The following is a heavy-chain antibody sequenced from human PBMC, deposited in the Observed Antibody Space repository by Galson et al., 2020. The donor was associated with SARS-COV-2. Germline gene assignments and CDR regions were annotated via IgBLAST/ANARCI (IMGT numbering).Heavy chain of an antibody. J-gene: IGHJ4*02. CDR1: GFTFGNYP. CDR3: AKDVYDGNGYSPGAAY. V-gene: IGHV3-9*01. CDR2: VSGNSECR. D-gene: IGHD3-22*01. Sequence: TGGSLRLSCAASGFTFGNYPMHWVRQGPGKGLEWVASVSGNSECRGYADSVRGRFTISRDNATNSLYLQMSSLTAEDTALYYCAKDVYDGNGYSPGAAYWGQGALVTVSS.